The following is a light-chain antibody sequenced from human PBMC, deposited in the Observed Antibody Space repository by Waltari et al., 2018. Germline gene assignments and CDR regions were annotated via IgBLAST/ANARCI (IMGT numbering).Light chain of an antibody. Sequence: DIKMTQSPSSLSASVGDVVTITCRASQSVTRFLNWYQQKPGKAPRLLIFTTSNLQGGVPSRFSGSGSGTDFTLTINGLQPEAYATYYCQQSAGIPFTFGQGTKVDVK. J-gene: IGKJ2*01. CDR3: QQSAGIPFT. V-gene: IGKV1-39*01. CDR1: QSVTRF. CDR2: TTS.